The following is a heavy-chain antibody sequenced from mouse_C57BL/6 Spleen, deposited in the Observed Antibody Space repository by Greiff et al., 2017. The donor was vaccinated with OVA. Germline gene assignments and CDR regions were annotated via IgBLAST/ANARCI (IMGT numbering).Heavy chain of an antibody. CDR3: ARRVWDGFAY. V-gene: IGHV1-19*01. J-gene: IGHJ3*01. CDR1: GYTFTDYY. CDR2: INPYNGGT. D-gene: IGHD4-1*01. Sequence: EVKLQQSGPVLVKPGASVKMSCKASGYTFTDYYMNWVKQSHGKSLEWIGVINPYNGGTSYNQKFKGKATLTVDKSSSTAYMELNSLTSEDSAVYYCARRVWDGFAYWGQGTLVTVSA.